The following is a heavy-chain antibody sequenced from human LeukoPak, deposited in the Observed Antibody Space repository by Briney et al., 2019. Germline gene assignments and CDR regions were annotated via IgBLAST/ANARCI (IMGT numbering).Heavy chain of an antibody. V-gene: IGHV4-39*01. D-gene: IGHD2-2*01. CDR3: ARLADCSSTSCYDH. CDR2: IYYSGST. Sequence: SETLCLTCTVSGGSISSSIYYWGWIRQPPGKGLEWIGSIYYSGSTYYNPSLKSRVIISVDTSKNQFSLKLKSVTAADMAVYYCARLADCSSTSCYDHWGQGTLVTVSS. J-gene: IGHJ4*02. CDR1: GGSISSSIYY.